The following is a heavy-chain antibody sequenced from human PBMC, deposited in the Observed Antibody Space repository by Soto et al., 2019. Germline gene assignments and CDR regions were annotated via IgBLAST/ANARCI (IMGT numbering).Heavy chain of an antibody. CDR1: GYTFTNYG. J-gene: IGHJ3*01. D-gene: IGHD1-1*01. Sequence: QVQLVQSGPEVKRTGASVKVSCKASGYTFTNYGISWVRQAPGQGLDWMGWISTDNGITNTAQKVQGRVTMTTDTSTTTGDMEMESVRTDDTYVEYCAMLSGTSITVYCGAVELWGQRTMVSASS. V-gene: IGHV1-18*01. CDR2: ISTDNGIT. CDR3: AMLSGTSITVYCGAVEL.